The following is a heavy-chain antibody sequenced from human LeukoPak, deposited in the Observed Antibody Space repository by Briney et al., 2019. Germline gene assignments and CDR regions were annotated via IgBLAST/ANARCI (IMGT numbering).Heavy chain of an antibody. CDR2: IWYDGSNK. CDR1: GFTFSSYG. D-gene: IGHD3-22*01. CDR3: ARGYYDSSYYYYYGMDV. V-gene: IGHV3-33*01. J-gene: IGHJ6*02. Sequence: PGRSLRLSCAASGFTFSSYGMHWVRQAPGKGLEWVAVIWYDGSNKYYADSVKGRFTISRDNSKNTLYLQMSSLRAEDTAVYYCARGYYDSSYYYYYGMDVWGQGTTVTVSS.